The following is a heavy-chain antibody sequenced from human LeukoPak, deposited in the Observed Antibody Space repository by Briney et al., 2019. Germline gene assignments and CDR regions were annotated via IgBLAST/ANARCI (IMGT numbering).Heavy chain of an antibody. CDR2: ISGSGGST. V-gene: IGHV3-23*01. CDR1: GFTFSSYA. Sequence: GGSLRLSCAASGFTFSSYAMSWVRQAPGKGLEWVSGISGSGGSTYNADAVKGRFTISRDNSENTLYLQMNSLRAEDTAVYYCAKVSSSWYRDWFDPWGQGTLVTVSS. CDR3: AKVSSSWYRDWFDP. J-gene: IGHJ5*02. D-gene: IGHD6-13*01.